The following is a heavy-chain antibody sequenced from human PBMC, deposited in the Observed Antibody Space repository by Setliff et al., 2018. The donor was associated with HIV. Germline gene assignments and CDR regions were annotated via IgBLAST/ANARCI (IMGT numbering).Heavy chain of an antibody. D-gene: IGHD1-26*01. Sequence: SETLSLTCKVSGGSISSYYWSWIRQPPGKGLEWIGYIYTSGSTNYNPSLKSRVTISVDTSKNQFSLKLSSVTAADTAVYYCARDRGWELLNWFDPWGQGTLVTVSS. J-gene: IGHJ5*02. V-gene: IGHV4-4*08. CDR2: IYTSGST. CDR1: GGSISSYY. CDR3: ARDRGWELLNWFDP.